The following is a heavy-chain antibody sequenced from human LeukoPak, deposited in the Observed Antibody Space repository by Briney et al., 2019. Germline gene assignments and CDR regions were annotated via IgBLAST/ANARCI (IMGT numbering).Heavy chain of an antibody. Sequence: SETLSLTCAVSGGSISSSNWWSWVRQPPGKGLEWIGEIYHSGSTYYNPSLKSRVTISIDTSKNQFSLKLSSVTAADTAVYYCARSGTGLLRYYFDYWGQGTLITVSS. CDR1: GGSISSSNW. J-gene: IGHJ4*02. CDR2: IYHSGST. D-gene: IGHD3-22*01. CDR3: ARSGTGLLRYYFDY. V-gene: IGHV4-4*02.